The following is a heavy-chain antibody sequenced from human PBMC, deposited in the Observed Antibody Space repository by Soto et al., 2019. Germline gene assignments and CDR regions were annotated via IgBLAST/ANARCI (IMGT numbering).Heavy chain of an antibody. CDR1: GDSVSSNSAA. D-gene: IGHD3-3*01. CDR3: ARDLVDFWSGGPYDXFDI. J-gene: IGHJ3*02. Sequence: SQTLSLTCAISGDSVSSNSAAWNWIRQSPSRGLEWLGRTYYRSKWYNDYAVSVKSRITINPDTSKNQFSLQLNSVTPEDTAVYYCARDLVDFWSGGPYDXFDIWGQGTMVTVSS. CDR2: TYYRSKWYN. V-gene: IGHV6-1*01.